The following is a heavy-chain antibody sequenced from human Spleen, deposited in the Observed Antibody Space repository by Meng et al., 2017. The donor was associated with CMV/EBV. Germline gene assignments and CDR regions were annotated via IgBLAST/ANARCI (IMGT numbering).Heavy chain of an antibody. CDR2: INPNSGGA. D-gene: IGHD6-6*01. Sequence: ASVKVSCKASGFTFTGYYMHWVRQAPGQGLEWMGWINPNSGGANYAQKFQGRVTMTRDTSISTAYMELSRLRSDDTAVYYCASGMYSSSGIGMDVWGQGTTVTVSS. V-gene: IGHV1-2*02. J-gene: IGHJ6*02. CDR1: GFTFTGYY. CDR3: ASGMYSSSGIGMDV.